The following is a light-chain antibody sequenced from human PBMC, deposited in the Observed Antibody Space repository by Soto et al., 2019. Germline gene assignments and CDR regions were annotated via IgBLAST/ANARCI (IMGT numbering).Light chain of an antibody. V-gene: IGLV4-69*01. CDR3: QAWGPGIVV. CDR1: SGHTSYA. J-gene: IGLJ2*01. Sequence: QSVLTQSPSASASLGASVKLTCTLSSGHTSYAIAWHQQQPENGPRYLMKVNNDGTHNKGDGIPDRFSGSSSGAERSLSISSLQSEDEADYYCQAWGPGIVVFGGGTKLTVL. CDR2: VNNDGTH.